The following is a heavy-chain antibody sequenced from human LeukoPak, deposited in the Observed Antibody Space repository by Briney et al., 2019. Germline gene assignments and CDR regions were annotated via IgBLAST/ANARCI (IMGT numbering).Heavy chain of an antibody. CDR3: ARSLPPYYYDSSGHNAFDI. CDR1: GFTFSSYW. V-gene: IGHV3-7*01. CDR2: IKQDGSEK. Sequence: PGGSLRLSCAASGFTFSSYWMSWVRQAPGKGLEWVANIKQDGSEKYYVDSVKGRFTISRDNAKNSLYLQMNSLRAEDTAVYYCARSLPPYYYDSSGHNAFDIWGQGTMVTVSS. J-gene: IGHJ3*02. D-gene: IGHD3-22*01.